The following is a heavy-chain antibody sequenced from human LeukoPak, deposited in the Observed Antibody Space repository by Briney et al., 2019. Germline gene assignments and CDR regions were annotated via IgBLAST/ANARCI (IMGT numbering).Heavy chain of an antibody. D-gene: IGHD2-15*01. Sequence: SETLSLTCTVSGGSISSYYWSWIRQPPGKGLEWIGYIYYSGSTNYNPSLKSRVTISVDTSKNQFSLKLSSVTAVDTAVYYCARTTEGYCRGRSCYSYYYYMDVWGKGTTVTVSS. J-gene: IGHJ6*03. CDR2: IYYSGST. V-gene: IGHV4-59*01. CDR3: ARTTEGYCRGRSCYSYYYYMDV. CDR1: GGSISSYY.